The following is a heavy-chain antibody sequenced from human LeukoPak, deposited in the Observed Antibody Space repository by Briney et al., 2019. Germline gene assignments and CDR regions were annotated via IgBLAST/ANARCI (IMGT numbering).Heavy chain of an antibody. D-gene: IGHD4-17*01. CDR2: IYSGGNT. Sequence: GGSLRLSCAASGFTVSSNYMSWVRQAPGKGLEWVSVIYSGGNTYYADSEQGRFTISRDNSKNTLYLQMNSLRAEDTAVYYCAREGYGDYSFDYGGQETRDTVSS. V-gene: IGHV3-66*01. CDR3: AREGYGDYSFDY. J-gene: IGHJ4*02. CDR1: GFTVSSNY.